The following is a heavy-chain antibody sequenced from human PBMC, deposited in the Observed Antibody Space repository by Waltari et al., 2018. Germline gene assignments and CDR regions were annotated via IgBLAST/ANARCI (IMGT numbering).Heavy chain of an antibody. CDR1: GGSIISGDYY. CDR3: ARRGRTTLSYYFDY. J-gene: IGHJ4*02. V-gene: IGHV4-30-4*08. Sequence: QVQLQESGPRLVKPSQTLSLTCTVSGGSIISGDYYWSWIRQPPGKGLEWIGYIYFRGITYYNPSLKSRFTISVDTSKNQFSLKLNSVTAADTAVYYCARRGRTTLSYYFDYWGQGTLVTVSS. D-gene: IGHD4-4*01. CDR2: IYFRGIT.